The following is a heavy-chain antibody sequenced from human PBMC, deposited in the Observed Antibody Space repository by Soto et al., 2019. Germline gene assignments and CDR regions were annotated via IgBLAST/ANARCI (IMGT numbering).Heavy chain of an antibody. V-gene: IGHV4-34*01. D-gene: IGHD2-8*02. CDR3: ARGKITGLFDY. J-gene: IGHJ4*02. CDR2: INHSGST. Sequence: QVQLQQWGAGLLKPSETLSLTCAVYGGSFSGYYWTWIRQPPGTGLEWIGEINHSGSTNYNPSLKRRVTISVDTSKTQFSLKLTSVTAAVPAVYYCARGKITGLFDYWGQGTLVTVSS. CDR1: GGSFSGYY.